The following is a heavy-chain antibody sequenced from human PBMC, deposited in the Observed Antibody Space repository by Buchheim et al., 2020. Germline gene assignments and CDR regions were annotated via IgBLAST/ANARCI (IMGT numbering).Heavy chain of an antibody. CDR2: ISSSSSYT. CDR3: AREYYYGSGSDY. V-gene: IGHV3-11*06. D-gene: IGHD3-10*01. Sequence: QVQLQQWGAGLLKPSETLSLTCAVYGGSFSGYYWSWIRQPPGKGLEWVSYISSSSSYTNYADSVKGRFTISRDNAKNSLYPQMNSLRAEDTAVYYCAREYYYGSGSDYWGQGTL. J-gene: IGHJ4*02. CDR1: GGSFSGYY.